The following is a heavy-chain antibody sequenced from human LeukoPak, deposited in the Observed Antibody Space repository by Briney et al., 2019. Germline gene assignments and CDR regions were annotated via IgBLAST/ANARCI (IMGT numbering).Heavy chain of an antibody. D-gene: IGHD2-15*01. CDR1: GGSISSYY. CDR3: ARGPDGCGSSYSLDY. V-gene: IGHV4-59*01. J-gene: IGHJ4*02. CDR2: IYYSGST. Sequence: SETLSLTCTVSGGSISSYYWSWIRQPPGKGLEWIGYIYYSGSTNYNPSLKSRVTISVDTSKNQFSLKLSSVTAADTAVYYCARGPDGCGSSYSLDYWGQGTLVTVSS.